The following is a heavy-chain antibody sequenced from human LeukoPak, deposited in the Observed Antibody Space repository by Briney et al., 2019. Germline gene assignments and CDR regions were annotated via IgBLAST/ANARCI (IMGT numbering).Heavy chain of an antibody. J-gene: IGHJ4*02. CDR3: ARVRGGYCNGDRCYGELFFDN. D-gene: IGHD2-15*01. CDR2: IDPTSGET. CDR1: GYTFIGYF. V-gene: IGHV1-2*02. Sequence: ASVKVSCKTSGYTFIGYFIHWVRQAPGQGLEWMGWIDPTSGETNYAQKFRGRVSLTRDTTTTTVYVESTSLRSDDTAVYFCARVRGGYCNGDRCYGELFFDNWGQGTLVSVTS.